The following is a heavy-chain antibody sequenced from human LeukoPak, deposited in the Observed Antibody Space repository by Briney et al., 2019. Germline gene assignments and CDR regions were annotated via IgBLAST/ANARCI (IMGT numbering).Heavy chain of an antibody. Sequence: GGSLRLSCADSGFTFSNNAMHWVRQAPGKGLEWVAVISYDGSNKYYADSVKGRFTISRDNSKNTLYLQMNSLRAEDTAVYYCARDLSSGWLASDYWGQGTLVTVSS. V-gene: IGHV3-30-3*01. J-gene: IGHJ4*02. CDR1: GFTFSNNA. CDR3: ARDLSSGWLASDY. CDR2: ISYDGSNK. D-gene: IGHD6-19*01.